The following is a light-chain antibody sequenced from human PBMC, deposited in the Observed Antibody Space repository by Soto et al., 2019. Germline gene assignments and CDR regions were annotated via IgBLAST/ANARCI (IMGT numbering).Light chain of an antibody. Sequence: QSVLTQPPSASGSPGQSVTISCTGTSSDVGGYNYVSWYQQHQGAAPKLMIYEVVKRPSGVPDRFSGSKSGNTASLTVSGLQAEDESDYYCSSYGGDNNVVFGGGTKLTVL. J-gene: IGLJ2*01. CDR1: SSDVGGYNY. V-gene: IGLV2-8*01. CDR2: EVV. CDR3: SSYGGDNNVV.